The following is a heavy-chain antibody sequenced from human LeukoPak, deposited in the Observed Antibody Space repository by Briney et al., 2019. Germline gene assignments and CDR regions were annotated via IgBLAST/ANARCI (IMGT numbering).Heavy chain of an antibody. CDR3: ARGLGYCSGGSCYYDY. D-gene: IGHD2-15*01. J-gene: IGHJ4*02. CDR2: IWYDGSNK. Sequence: GGSLRLSCAASGFTFSSYGMHWVRPAPGKGLEWVAGIWYDGSNKYYADSVKGRFTISRDNSKNTLYLQMNSLRAEDTAVYYCARGLGYCSGGSCYYDYWGQGTLVTVSS. CDR1: GFTFSSYG. V-gene: IGHV3-33*01.